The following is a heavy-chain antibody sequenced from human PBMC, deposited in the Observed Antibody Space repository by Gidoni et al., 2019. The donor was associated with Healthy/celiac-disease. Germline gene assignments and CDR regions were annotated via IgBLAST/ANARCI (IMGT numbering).Heavy chain of an antibody. CDR2: IIPIFGTA. J-gene: IGHJ6*02. CDR3: ARNSDAYGSGRDYYYGMDV. D-gene: IGHD3-10*01. Sequence: QVQLVQSGAEVKKPGSSVKVSCKASGGTFSSYAISWVRQAPGQGLEWMGGIIPIFGTANYAQKFQGRVTITADESTSTAYMELSSLRSEDTAVYYCARNSDAYGSGRDYYYGMDVWGQGTTVTVSS. CDR1: GGTFSSYA. V-gene: IGHV1-69*01.